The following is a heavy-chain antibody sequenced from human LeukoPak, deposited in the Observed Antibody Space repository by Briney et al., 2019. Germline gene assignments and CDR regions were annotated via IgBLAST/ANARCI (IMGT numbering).Heavy chain of an antibody. CDR3: ARGVEHQILSFDP. V-gene: IGHV3-33*01. Sequence: GGSLRLSCAASGFTFSSYVMHWVRQAPGKGLEWVAAIRYDGTNEDYADSVKGRFTISRDNSKSTLDLQMNSLRADDTAVYYCARGVEHQILSFDPWGQGTLVTVSS. CDR2: IRYDGTNE. CDR1: GFTFSSYV. J-gene: IGHJ5*02. D-gene: IGHD1/OR15-1a*01.